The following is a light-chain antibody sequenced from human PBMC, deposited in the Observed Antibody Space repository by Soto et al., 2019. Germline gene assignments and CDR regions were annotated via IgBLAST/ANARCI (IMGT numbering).Light chain of an antibody. Sequence: QSALTQPRSVSGSPGRSVTISCTGTSSDVGGYNYVSWYQQHPGKAPKLMIYDVSKRPSGVPDRFSGSKSGNTASLTISGLQAEDEADYYCCSYAGSYTLVVFGGGTKVTVL. CDR2: DVS. V-gene: IGLV2-11*01. CDR1: SSDVGGYNY. J-gene: IGLJ2*01. CDR3: CSYAGSYTLVV.